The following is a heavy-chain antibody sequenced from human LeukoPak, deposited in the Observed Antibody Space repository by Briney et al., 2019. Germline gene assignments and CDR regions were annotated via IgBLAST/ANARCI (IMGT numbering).Heavy chain of an antibody. Sequence: ASVRVSCKASGNTFTRYYMHWVRQAPGQGLEWMGIINPSGVSTIYAQNFQGRVTMTRDTSTSTVYMELSSLGSEDTAVYYCARDQNDYGLFDYWGQGTLVTVSS. CDR2: INPSGVST. CDR3: ARDQNDYGLFDY. J-gene: IGHJ4*02. V-gene: IGHV1-46*01. CDR1: GNTFTRYY. D-gene: IGHD4-17*01.